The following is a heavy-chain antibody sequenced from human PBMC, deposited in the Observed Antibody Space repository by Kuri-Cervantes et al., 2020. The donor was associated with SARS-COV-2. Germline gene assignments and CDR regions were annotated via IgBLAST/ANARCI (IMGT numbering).Heavy chain of an antibody. J-gene: IGHJ4*02. CDR3: AKDHWDDY. CDR2: ISYDGSNK. Sequence: GESLKISCAASGFTFSSYGMHWVRQAPGKGLEWVAVISYDGSNKYYADSVKGRFTISRDNSKNTLYLQMNSLRVEDTAVYYCAKDHWDDYWGQGTLVTVSS. V-gene: IGHV3-30*18. D-gene: IGHD7-27*01. CDR1: GFTFSSYG.